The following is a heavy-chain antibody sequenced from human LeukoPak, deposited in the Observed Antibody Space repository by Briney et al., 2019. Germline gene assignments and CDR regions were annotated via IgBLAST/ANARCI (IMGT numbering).Heavy chain of an antibody. J-gene: IGHJ6*03. CDR1: EFIFSSYW. V-gene: IGHV3-7*01. CDR3: AREGWRYCSGGSCYSEYMDV. CDR2: IKQDGSEK. Sequence: GGSLRLSCAASEFIFSSYWMSWVRQAPGKGLEWVANIKQDGSEKYYVDSVKGRFTISRDNAKNSLYLQMNSLRAEDTAVYYCAREGWRYCSGGSCYSEYMDVWGKGTTVTVSS. D-gene: IGHD2-15*01.